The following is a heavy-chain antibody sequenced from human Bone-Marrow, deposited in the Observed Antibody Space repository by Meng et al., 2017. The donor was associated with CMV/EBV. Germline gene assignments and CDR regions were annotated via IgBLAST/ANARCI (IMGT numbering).Heavy chain of an antibody. CDR1: GYSFTSYW. D-gene: IGHD6-13*01. CDR2: IYPGDSDT. J-gene: IGHJ4*02. Sequence: KVSCKGSGYSFTSYWIGWVHQMPGKGLEWMGIIYPGDSDTRYSPSFQGQVTISADKSISTAYMELSSLRAEDTAVYYCARDGRSSSWYRATDYWGQGTLVTVSS. CDR3: ARDGRSSSWYRATDY. V-gene: IGHV5-51*07.